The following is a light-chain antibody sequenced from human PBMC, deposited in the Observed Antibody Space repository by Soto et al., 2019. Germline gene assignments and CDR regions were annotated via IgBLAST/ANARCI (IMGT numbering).Light chain of an antibody. J-gene: IGKJ5*01. V-gene: IGKV3-20*01. CDR3: QQYRTSPIT. CDR1: QSITNNH. CDR2: GAS. Sequence: ETVLTQSPGTLSLSPGERATLSCRASQSITNNHLAWYQQKPGQAPRLLIYGASSRVTGIPDRFSGSGSGTDFTLTISRLEPEDFAVYYCQQYRTSPITFGQGTRLEIK.